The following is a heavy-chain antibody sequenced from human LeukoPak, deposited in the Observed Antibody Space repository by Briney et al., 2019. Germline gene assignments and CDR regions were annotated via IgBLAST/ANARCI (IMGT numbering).Heavy chain of an antibody. J-gene: IGHJ4*02. D-gene: IGHD1-26*01. CDR1: GYTFTSYG. Sequence: GASVKVSCKASGYTFTSYGISWVRQAPGQGLEWMGWISAYNGNTNYAQKLQGRVTMTTDTSTSTAYMELSRLRSDDTAVYYCARVLAAPISLYSGSAIDYWGQGTLVTVSS. CDR3: ARVLAAPISLYSGSAIDY. V-gene: IGHV1-18*01. CDR2: ISAYNGNT.